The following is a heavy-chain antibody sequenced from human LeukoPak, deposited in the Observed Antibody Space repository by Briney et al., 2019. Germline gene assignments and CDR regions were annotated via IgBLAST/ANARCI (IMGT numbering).Heavy chain of an antibody. J-gene: IGHJ5*02. D-gene: IGHD3-3*01. CDR3: ARSLYYDFWSGYDP. Sequence: ASVKVSCKASGYTFTSYGISWVRPAPGQGLEWMGWISAYNGNTNYAQKLQGRVTMTTDTSTSTAYMELRSLRSDDTAVYYCARSLYYDFWSGYDPWGQGTLVTVSS. V-gene: IGHV1-18*01. CDR2: ISAYNGNT. CDR1: GYTFTSYG.